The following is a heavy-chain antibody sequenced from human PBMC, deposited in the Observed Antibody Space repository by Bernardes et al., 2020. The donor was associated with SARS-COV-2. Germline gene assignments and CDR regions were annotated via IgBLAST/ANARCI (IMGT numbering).Heavy chain of an antibody. CDR2: IDNYGSIT. CDR1: GFIFSSYW. Sequence: GGSLRLSCAPSGFIFSSYWMHWVRQAPGKGLVWVSRIDNYGSITNYADSVKGRFTISRDNAKNTLYLEMNSLREEDTAVYYCTRDIGGAASYWGQGTLVTV. CDR3: TRDIGGAASY. J-gene: IGHJ4*02. V-gene: IGHV3-74*01. D-gene: IGHD3-10*01.